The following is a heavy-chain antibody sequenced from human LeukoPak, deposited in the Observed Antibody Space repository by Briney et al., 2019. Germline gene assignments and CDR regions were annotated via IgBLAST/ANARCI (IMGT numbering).Heavy chain of an antibody. D-gene: IGHD4-17*01. V-gene: IGHV1-2*02. CDR2: INPNSGGT. CDR1: GYAFTGYY. J-gene: IGHJ4*02. CDR3: ARRGGGPGEWIFDY. Sequence: ASVMVSCKASGYAFTGYYMHWVRQAPGQGLEWMGWINPNSGGTNYAQKFQGRVTMTRDTSISTAYMELSRLRSDDTAVYYCARRGGGPGEWIFDYWGQGTLVTVSS.